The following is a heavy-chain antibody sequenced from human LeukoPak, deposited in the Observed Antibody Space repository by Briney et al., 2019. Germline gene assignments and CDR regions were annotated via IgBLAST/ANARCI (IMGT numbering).Heavy chain of an antibody. CDR1: GFTFDDYG. CDR3: ARGTGDLIDYYYMDV. Sequence: PGGSLRLSCAASGFTFDDYGMSWVRQAPGKGLEWVSGINWNGGSTGYADSVKGRFTISRDNAKNSLYLQMNSLRAEDTALYHCARGTGDLIDYYYMDVWGKGTTVTVSS. D-gene: IGHD7-27*01. V-gene: IGHV3-20*01. CDR2: INWNGGST. J-gene: IGHJ6*03.